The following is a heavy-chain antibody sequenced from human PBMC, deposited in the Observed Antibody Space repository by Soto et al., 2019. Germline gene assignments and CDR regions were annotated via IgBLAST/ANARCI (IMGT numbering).Heavy chain of an antibody. D-gene: IGHD6-25*01. J-gene: IGHJ4*02. V-gene: IGHV3-9*01. CDR2: MNWNSDKA. CDR3: AKDKGGTPYYIDS. Sequence: EVLLVESGGGLVQPGRSLRLSCAVSGVNFGNYAMHWVRQAPGKGLEWVAAMNWNSDKAGYAGPVLGRFTIVRDSAKNSLHLQMNDLTTEDTAFYYCAKDKGGTPYYIDSWGQGILVTVSS. CDR1: GVNFGNYA.